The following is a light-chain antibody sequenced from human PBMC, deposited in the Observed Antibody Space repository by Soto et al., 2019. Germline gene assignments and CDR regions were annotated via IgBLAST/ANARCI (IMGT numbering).Light chain of an antibody. V-gene: IGLV2-14*03. Sequence: QSALTQPASVSGSPGQSITISCTGTSSDVGAYNYVSWYLLHSDKAPKLIIYDVNSRPSGVSDRFSGSKSGNTASLTISGLQAEDEADYFCSSFTTSSTVLFGGGTKLTVL. J-gene: IGLJ2*01. CDR3: SSFTTSSTVL. CDR1: SSDVGAYNY. CDR2: DVN.